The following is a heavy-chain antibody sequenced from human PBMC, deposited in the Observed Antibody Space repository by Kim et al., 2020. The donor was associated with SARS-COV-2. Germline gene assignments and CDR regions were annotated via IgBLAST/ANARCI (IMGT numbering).Heavy chain of an antibody. J-gene: IGHJ4*02. V-gene: IGHV3-48*03. CDR2: ISGSGTTI. CDR1: GFTFSSYE. D-gene: IGHD4-4*01. CDR3: AREPNYSPFDY. Sequence: GGSLRLSCAASGFTFSSYEMNWVRQAPGKGLEWVSYISGSGTTIYYADSVRGRFTISRDNDKNSLYLQMNSLRAEDTAVYYCAREPNYSPFDYWGQGTLVTVSS.